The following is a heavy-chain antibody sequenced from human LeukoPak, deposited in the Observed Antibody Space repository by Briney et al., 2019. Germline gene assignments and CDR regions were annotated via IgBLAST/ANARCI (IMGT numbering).Heavy chain of an antibody. V-gene: IGHV3-15*01. CDR1: GFTFSNAW. J-gene: IGHJ4*02. CDR2: IRSKTDGGTI. D-gene: IGHD3-22*01. CDR3: TTDRTMKGY. Sequence: GGALRLSCAASGFTFSNAWMAWVRQAPGKGLEWVGRIRSKTDGGTIDYAAPVKDRFTISRDDSKNTLYLQMNSLEIEDTAVYFCTTDRTMKGYWGQGTLVTVSS.